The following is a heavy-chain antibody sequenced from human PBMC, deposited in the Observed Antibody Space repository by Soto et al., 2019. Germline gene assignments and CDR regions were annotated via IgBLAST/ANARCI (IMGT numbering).Heavy chain of an antibody. D-gene: IGHD2-15*01. V-gene: IGHV1-2*02. Sequence: ASVKVSCKASGYTFTGYYMHWVRQAPGQGLEWMGWINPNSGGTNYAQKFQGRVTMTRDTSISTAYMELSRLRSDDTAVYYCARGVYFSGGSCYDRGGYYYYGMDVWGQGTTVTVSS. CDR1: GYTFTGYY. CDR3: ARGVYFSGGSCYDRGGYYYYGMDV. CDR2: INPNSGGT. J-gene: IGHJ6*02.